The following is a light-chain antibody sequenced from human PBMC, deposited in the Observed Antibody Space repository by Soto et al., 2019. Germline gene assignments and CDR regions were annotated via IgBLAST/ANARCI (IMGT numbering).Light chain of an antibody. V-gene: IGKV1-39*01. J-gene: IGKJ5*01. CDR3: QQSYSTSPIT. CDR1: ETISTF. CDR2: AAS. Sequence: DIQMTQSPSSLSASVGDRVTMTCRASETISTFLNWYQHKPGKAPKLLIYAASRLQSGVPSRSSGSGSGTDFTLTINGLQPEDFASYYCQQSYSTSPITFGQGTRLEI.